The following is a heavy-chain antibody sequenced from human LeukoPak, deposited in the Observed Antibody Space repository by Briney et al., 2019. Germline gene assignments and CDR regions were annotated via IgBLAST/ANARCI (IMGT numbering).Heavy chain of an antibody. V-gene: IGHV1-2*02. Sequence: ASVKVSCKASGGTFSSYGISWVRQAPGQGLEWMGWINPNSGGTNYAQKFQGRVTMTRDTSISTAYMELSRLRSDDTAVYYCARIDWESYFDYWGQGTLVTVSS. CDR1: GGTFSSYG. J-gene: IGHJ4*02. D-gene: IGHD1-26*01. CDR2: INPNSGGT. CDR3: ARIDWESYFDY.